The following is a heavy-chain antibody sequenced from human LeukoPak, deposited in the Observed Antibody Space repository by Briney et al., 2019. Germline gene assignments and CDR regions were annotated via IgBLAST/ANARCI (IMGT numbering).Heavy chain of an antibody. CDR2: INSDGSIT. J-gene: IGHJ4*02. CDR3: AREGLTIDY. Sequence: RGSLRLSRAASEFTSCSYWMHWVRHAPGKGLMWVSYINSDGSITKYADSVKGRFTISRDNAKNTLHVQMNSLKVEDTAVYYCAREGLTIDYWGQGALVTVSS. V-gene: IGHV3-74*03. CDR1: EFTSCSYW.